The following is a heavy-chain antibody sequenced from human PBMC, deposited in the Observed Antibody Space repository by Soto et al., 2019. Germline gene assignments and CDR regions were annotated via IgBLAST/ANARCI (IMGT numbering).Heavy chain of an antibody. D-gene: IGHD3-3*01. V-gene: IGHV4-34*01. CDR3: STRITGFGLLISPFDH. CDR2: INHTGGT. CDR1: GGSVNGHY. Sequence: SETLSLTCAVYGGSVNGHYWNWIRQPPGKGLEWIGEINHTGGTHYNPSLKSRVTMSVDTSKNQFSLSVSSVTAADTAIYYCSTRITGFGLLISPFDHWGQGTQVTVSS. J-gene: IGHJ5*02.